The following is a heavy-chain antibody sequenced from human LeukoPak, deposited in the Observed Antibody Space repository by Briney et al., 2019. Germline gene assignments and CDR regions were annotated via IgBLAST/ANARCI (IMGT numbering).Heavy chain of an antibody. CDR2: IKQDGGEK. J-gene: IGHJ4*02. CDR3: ARDKYFDSTTYYPRFAY. Sequence: GGSLRLSCAASGFTFSSYWMSWVRQAPGKGLEWVANIKQDGGEKYYVDSVKGRFTISRDNAKTSLYLQMTSLRAEDTAVYYCARDKYFDSTTYYPRFAYCGRGILVTVPS. V-gene: IGHV3-7*04. CDR1: GFTFSSYW. D-gene: IGHD3-22*01.